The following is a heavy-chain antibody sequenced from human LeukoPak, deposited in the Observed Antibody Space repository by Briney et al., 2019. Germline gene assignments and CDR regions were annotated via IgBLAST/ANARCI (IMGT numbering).Heavy chain of an antibody. D-gene: IGHD6-6*01. CDR1: GYTFTGYY. J-gene: IGHJ4*02. CDR2: INPNSGGT. CDR3: ARNLVRQPRFEY. Sequence: ASVKVSCKASGYTFTGYYMHWVRQAPGQGLEWMGWINPNSGGTNYAQKFQGRVTMTRDTSISTAYMELSRLRSDDTAVYYCARNLVRQPRFEYWGQGTLVTVSS. V-gene: IGHV1-2*02.